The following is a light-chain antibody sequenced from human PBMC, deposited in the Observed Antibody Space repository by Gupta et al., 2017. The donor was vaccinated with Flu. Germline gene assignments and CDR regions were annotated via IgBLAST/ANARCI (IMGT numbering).Light chain of an antibody. J-gene: IGLJ2*01. CDR1: SSNIGINY. CDR2: DND. Sequence: QSVLTQPPSVSAAPGQKVTFSCSGSSSNIGINYVSWYQQLPGTAPKLLIYDNDKRPSGIPDRFSGSKSGTSATLGITGLQTGDEAHYYCGTWDNSRSAMVFGGGTKLAVL. CDR3: GTWDNSRSAMV. V-gene: IGLV1-51*01.